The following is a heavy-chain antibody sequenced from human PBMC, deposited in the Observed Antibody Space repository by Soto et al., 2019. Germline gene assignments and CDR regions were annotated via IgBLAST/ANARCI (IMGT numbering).Heavy chain of an antibody. V-gene: IGHV4-39*01. J-gene: IGHJ4*02. CDR2: IYYSGST. D-gene: IGHD3-3*01. CDR3: ARTIFGVVNY. Sequence: QLQLQESGPGLVKPSEILSLTCTVSGGSISSSSYYWGWIRQPPGKGLEWIGSIYYSGSTYYNPSLKSRVTISVDTSKNQFSLKLSSVTAADTAVYYCARTIFGVVNYWGQGTLVTVSS. CDR1: GGSISSSSYY.